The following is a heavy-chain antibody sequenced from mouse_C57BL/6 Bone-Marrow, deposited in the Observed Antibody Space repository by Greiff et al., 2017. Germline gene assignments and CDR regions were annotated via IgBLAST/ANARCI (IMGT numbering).Heavy chain of an antibody. CDR3: TIYYYGSWFAY. V-gene: IGHV14-4*01. Sequence: VHLQQSGAELVRPGASFTLSCTASGFNIKDANMHWVKQRPEQGLALIGWIAPENGDTAYASKFQGKATITADTSSNTAYLQLSSLTSEDTAVYYCTIYYYGSWFAYWGQGTLVTVSA. D-gene: IGHD1-1*01. J-gene: IGHJ3*01. CDR2: IAPENGDT. CDR1: GFNIKDAN.